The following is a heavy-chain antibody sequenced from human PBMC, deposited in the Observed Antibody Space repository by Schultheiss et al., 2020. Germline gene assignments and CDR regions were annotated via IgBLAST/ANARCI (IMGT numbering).Heavy chain of an antibody. J-gene: IGHJ4*02. V-gene: IGHV3-7*01. CDR2: IKQDGSEK. CDR1: GFTFSDYY. D-gene: IGHD3-22*01. CDR3: AKDCSAYYYVSNGYYYGIDY. Sequence: GGSLRLSCAASGFTFSDYYMSWIRQAPGKGLEWVANIKQDGSEKYYVDSVKGRFTISRDNSGNTLYLQMNSLRPEDTAVYYCAKDCSAYYYVSNGYYYGIDYWGQGTLVTVSS.